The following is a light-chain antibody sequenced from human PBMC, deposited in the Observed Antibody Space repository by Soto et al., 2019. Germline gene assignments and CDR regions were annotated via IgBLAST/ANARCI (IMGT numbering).Light chain of an antibody. CDR1: QSISNR. J-gene: IGKJ1*01. CDR2: KAS. CDR3: QQYHNYPLT. Sequence: DIQMTQSPSSLSASVGDRVTITCRASQSISNRLAWYQQTPGRAPRLLIFKASTIRSGVPSTFSGSGSGTEFTLTISSLQPGDFATYFCQQYHNYPLTFGQGTKVDIK. V-gene: IGKV1-5*03.